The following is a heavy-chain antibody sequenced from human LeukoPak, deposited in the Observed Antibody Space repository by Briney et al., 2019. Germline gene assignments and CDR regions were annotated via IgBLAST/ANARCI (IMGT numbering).Heavy chain of an antibody. CDR1: GGTFSSYA. CDR3: ARDSASDIYDFWSGYSGYFDY. V-gene: IGHV1-69*13. CDR2: IIPIFGTA. Sequence: GASVKVSCKASGGTFSSYAISWVRQAPGQGLEWMGGIIPIFGTANYAQKFQGRVTITADESTSTAYMELRSLRSDDTAVYYCARDSASDIYDFWSGYSGYFDYWGQGTLVTVSS. J-gene: IGHJ4*02. D-gene: IGHD3-3*01.